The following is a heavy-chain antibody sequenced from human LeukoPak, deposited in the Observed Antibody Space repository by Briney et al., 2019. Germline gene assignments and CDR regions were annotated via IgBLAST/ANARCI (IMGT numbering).Heavy chain of an antibody. CDR2: ISGSGGST. J-gene: IGHJ4*02. Sequence: GGSLRLSCAASGFTFSSYAMSWVRQAPGKGLEWVSAISGSGGSTYYAYSVKGRFTISRDNAKNTLYLQMNSLRAEDTAVYYCARDGRLRWDHWGQGTLVTVSS. CDR3: ARDGRLRWDH. V-gene: IGHV3-23*01. D-gene: IGHD4-23*01. CDR1: GFTFSSYA.